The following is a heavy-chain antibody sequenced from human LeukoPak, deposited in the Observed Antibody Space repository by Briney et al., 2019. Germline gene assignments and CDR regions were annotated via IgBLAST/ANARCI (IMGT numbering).Heavy chain of an antibody. CDR3: ARDRSYIDDGNNDAFDI. V-gene: IGHV3-7*01. CDR2: IKQDGSEK. CDR1: GFTFSSYW. J-gene: IGHJ3*02. Sequence: GGSLRLSCAASGFTFSSYWMSWVRQAPGKGLEWVANIKQDGSEKYYVDSVKGRFTISRDNAKNSLYLQMNSLRAEDTAVYYCARDRSYIDDGNNDAFDIWGQGTMVTVSS. D-gene: IGHD3-10*01.